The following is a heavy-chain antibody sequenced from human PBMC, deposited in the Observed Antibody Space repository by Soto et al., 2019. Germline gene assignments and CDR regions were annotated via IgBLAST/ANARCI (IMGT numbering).Heavy chain of an antibody. CDR2: IYYSGSP. CDR1: GGSISNYY. J-gene: IGHJ3*02. CDR3: ARRYGSSFDI. Sequence: QVQLQESGPGLVKPSETVSLTCTDYGGSISNYYWSWIRQPPGKELEWIGYIYYSGSPNYNPSLKSRVTISVDTSKNQFFLKLSSVTAADTAVYYCARRYGSSFDIWGQGTMVTVSS. V-gene: IGHV4-59*01. D-gene: IGHD6-19*01.